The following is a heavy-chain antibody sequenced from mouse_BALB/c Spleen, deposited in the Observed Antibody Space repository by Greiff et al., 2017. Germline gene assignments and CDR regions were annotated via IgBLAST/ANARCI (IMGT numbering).Heavy chain of an antibody. CDR3: AKLITPYYYAMDY. V-gene: IGHV2-9*02. D-gene: IGHD2-4*01. CDR2: IWAGGST. CDR1: GFSLTSYG. J-gene: IGHJ4*01. Sequence: QVQLKQSGPGLVAPSQSLSITCTVSGFSLTSYGVHWVRQPPGKGLEWLGVIWAGGSTNYNSALMSRLSISKDNSKSQVFLKLNSLQTDDTATYYCAKLITPYYYAMDYWGQGTSVTVSS.